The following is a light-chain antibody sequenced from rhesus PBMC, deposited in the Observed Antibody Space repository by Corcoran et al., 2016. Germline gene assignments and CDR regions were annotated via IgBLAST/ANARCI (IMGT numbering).Light chain of an antibody. J-gene: IGKJ1*01. CDR2: KAS. CDR1: QGISNW. V-gene: IGKV1-21*01. CDR3: QHYNRAPPWT. Sequence: DIQMTQSPSSLSASVGDRVTITCRASQGISNWLAWYQQKPGKAPNLLIYKASSLQSGVPSRFSGSGSGTDFTLTISCLQPEDFAAYYCQHYNRAPPWTFGQGTKVEIK.